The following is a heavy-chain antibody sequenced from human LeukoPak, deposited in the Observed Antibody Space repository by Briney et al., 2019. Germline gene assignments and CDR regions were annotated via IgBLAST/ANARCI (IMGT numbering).Heavy chain of an antibody. Sequence: GESLKISCKGSGYSSTSYWIGWVRQMPGKGLEWMGIIYPGDSDTRYSPSFQGQVTISADKSISTAYLQWSSLKASDTAMYYCARHSCSSTSCYKYYYYYMDVWGKGTTVTVSS. CDR1: GYSSTSYW. CDR3: ARHSCSSTSCYKYYYYYMDV. D-gene: IGHD2-2*02. CDR2: IYPGDSDT. J-gene: IGHJ6*03. V-gene: IGHV5-51*01.